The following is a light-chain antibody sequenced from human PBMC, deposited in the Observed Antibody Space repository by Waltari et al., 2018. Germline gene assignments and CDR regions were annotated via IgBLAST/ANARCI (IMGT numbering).Light chain of an antibody. V-gene: IGKV1-9*01. CDR1: QGISSY. CDR2: AAS. CDR3: QQLNSYPLT. Sequence: IQLTQSPSSLSAPVGDRVTITCRASQGISSYLAWYPQKPGKAPKLLIYAASTLQSGVPSRFSGSGSGTDFTLTISSLQPEDFATYFCQQLNSYPLTFGGGTKVEIK. J-gene: IGKJ4*01.